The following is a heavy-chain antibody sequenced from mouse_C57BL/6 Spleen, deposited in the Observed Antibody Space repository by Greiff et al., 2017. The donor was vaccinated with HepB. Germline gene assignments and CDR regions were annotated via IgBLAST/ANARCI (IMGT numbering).Heavy chain of an antibody. CDR1: GFTFSDYG. CDR2: ISSGSSTI. Sequence: EVQRVESGGGLVKPGGSLKLSCAASGFTFSDYGMHWVRQAAEKGLEWVAYISSGSSTIYYADTVKGRFTISRDNAKNTLFLQVTSLRSEDTAMYYCAKNSHGNAMDYWGQGTSVTVSS. J-gene: IGHJ4*01. D-gene: IGHD3-1*01. V-gene: IGHV5-17*01. CDR3: AKNSHGNAMDY.